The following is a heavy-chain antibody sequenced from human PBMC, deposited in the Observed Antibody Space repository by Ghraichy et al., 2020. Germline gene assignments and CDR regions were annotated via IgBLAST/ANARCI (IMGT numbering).Heavy chain of an antibody. J-gene: IGHJ4*02. CDR1: GYTFTSYY. D-gene: IGHD2-8*01. CDR3: ARGCTNGVCYREDFQFDY. V-gene: IGHV1-46*01. Sequence: ASVKVSCKASGYTFTSYYMHWVRQAPGQGLEWMGIINPSGGSTSYAQKFQGRVTMTRDTSTSTVYMELSSLRSEDTAVYYCARGCTNGVCYREDFQFDYWGQGTLVTVSS. CDR2: INPSGGST.